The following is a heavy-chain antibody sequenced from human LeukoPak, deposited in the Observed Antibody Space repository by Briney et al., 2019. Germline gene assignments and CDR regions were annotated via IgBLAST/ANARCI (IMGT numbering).Heavy chain of an antibody. CDR1: GYTFTSYD. CDR2: INPNSGGT. V-gene: IGHV1-2*02. J-gene: IGHJ4*02. CDR3: ARAFYYGSGSHSIDY. D-gene: IGHD3-10*01. Sequence: ASVKVSCKASGYTFTSYDINWVRQAPGQGLEWMGWINPNSGGTNYAQKFQGRVTMTRDTSISTAYMELSRLRSDDTAVYYCARAFYYGSGSHSIDYWGQGTLVTVSS.